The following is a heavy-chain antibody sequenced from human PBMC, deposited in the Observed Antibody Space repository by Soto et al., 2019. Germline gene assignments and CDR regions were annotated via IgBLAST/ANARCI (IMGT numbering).Heavy chain of an antibody. J-gene: IGHJ6*02. Sequence: EVQLLESGGGLVQPGGSLRLSCAASGFTFSSYAMSWVRQAPGKGLEWVSAISGSGGSTYYADSVKGRFTISRDNSKNTLYLQMNSLRAEDTAVYYCAKDLGYCSGGSCYESYYYYYGMDVWGQGTTVTVSS. D-gene: IGHD2-15*01. CDR2: ISGSGGST. CDR1: GFTFSSYA. CDR3: AKDLGYCSGGSCYESYYYYYGMDV. V-gene: IGHV3-23*01.